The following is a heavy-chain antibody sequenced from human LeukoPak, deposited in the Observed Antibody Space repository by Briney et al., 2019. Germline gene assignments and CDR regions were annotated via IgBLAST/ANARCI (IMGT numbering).Heavy chain of an antibody. CDR2: ISNSGTTT. V-gene: IGHV3-23*01. Sequence: GGSLRLSCEASGFTFSNSAMTWVRQVPGKGPEWVSTISNSGTTTYYEDSVKGRFTIARDNLKNTLYLQMDGLRAEDTALYYCAKMRGKDGVRDSFDVWGQGTMVTVSS. J-gene: IGHJ3*01. CDR3: AKMRGKDGVRDSFDV. CDR1: GFTFSNSA.